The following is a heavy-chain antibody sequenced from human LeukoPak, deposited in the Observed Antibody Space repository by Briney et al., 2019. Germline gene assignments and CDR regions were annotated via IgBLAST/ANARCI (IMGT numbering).Heavy chain of an antibody. V-gene: IGHV4-34*01. J-gene: IGHJ2*01. CDR3: ARINYSSYFDL. Sequence: TTSETLSLTCSVSGGSISSAGHYWSWIRQPPGKGLEWIGEINHSGSTNYNPSLKSRVTISIDTSKNQFSLKLSSVTAADTAVYYCARINYSSYFDLWGRGTLVTVSS. D-gene: IGHD3-10*01. CDR1: GGSISSAGHY. CDR2: INHSGST.